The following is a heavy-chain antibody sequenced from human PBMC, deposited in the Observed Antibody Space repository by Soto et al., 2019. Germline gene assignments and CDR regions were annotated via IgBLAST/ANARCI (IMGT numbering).Heavy chain of an antibody. CDR2: IYSGGST. CDR1: GFTVSSNY. Sequence: EVQLVESGGGLVQPGGSLRLSCAASGFTVSSNYMSWVRQAPGKGLEWVSVIYSGGSTYYADSVKGRFTISRDNSKNTLYLQMNSLRAEDTAVYYCAREDRRSDLYAFDIWGQGTMVTVSS. V-gene: IGHV3-66*01. J-gene: IGHJ3*02. CDR3: AREDRRSDLYAFDI. D-gene: IGHD6-19*01.